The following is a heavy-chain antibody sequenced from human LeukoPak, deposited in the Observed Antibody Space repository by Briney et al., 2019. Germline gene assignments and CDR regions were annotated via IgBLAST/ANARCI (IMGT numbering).Heavy chain of an antibody. V-gene: IGHV4-59*01. Sequence: PSETLSLTCTVSGGAISSYDWSWIRQPPGKGLEWIGYIYYSASTTYNPSLKSRVTISVDTSKNQFSLKLGSVTAADTAVYCCASEIGAAGTGFDPWGQGTLVTVSS. D-gene: IGHD6-13*01. CDR1: GGAISSYD. CDR3: ASEIGAAGTGFDP. CDR2: IYYSAST. J-gene: IGHJ5*02.